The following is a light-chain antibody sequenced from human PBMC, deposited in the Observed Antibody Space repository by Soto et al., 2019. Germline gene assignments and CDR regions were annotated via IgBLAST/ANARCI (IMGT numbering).Light chain of an antibody. CDR3: ATWDSSLSAWL. J-gene: IGLJ3*02. Sequence: SYELTQAPSVSVAPGQTATIICAGHNIVGKSVHWYQQKPGQAPVLVVHDDSDRPSGIPERFSGSNSGNRATLGIAGLQTGDAADYYCATWDSSLSAWLFGGGTQLTVL. V-gene: IGLV3-21*02. CDR2: DDS. CDR1: NIVGKS.